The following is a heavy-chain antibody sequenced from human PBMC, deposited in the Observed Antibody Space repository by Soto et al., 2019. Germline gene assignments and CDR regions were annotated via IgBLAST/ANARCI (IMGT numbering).Heavy chain of an antibody. CDR1: GGSFSGYY. J-gene: IGHJ4*02. D-gene: IGHD3-10*01. V-gene: IGHV4-34*01. CDR3: ARGAGRGVRAVDY. CDR2: INHSGST. Sequence: QVQLQQWGAGLLKPSETLSLTCAVYGGSFSGYYWSWIRQPPGKGLEWIGEINHSGSTTYNPSLNSRVTISVDTFKSQVSLKPSSVTAAGPAVDYCARGAGRGVRAVDYWGQGTLVTVSS.